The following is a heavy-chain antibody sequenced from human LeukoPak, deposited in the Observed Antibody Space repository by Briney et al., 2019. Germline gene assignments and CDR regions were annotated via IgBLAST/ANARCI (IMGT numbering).Heavy chain of an antibody. CDR1: GGSISSSSYY. D-gene: IGHD4-23*01. CDR2: IYYSGST. CDR3: ARRGGNSVRAHFDY. J-gene: IGHJ4*02. Sequence: SETLSLTCTVSGGSISSSSYYWGWIRQPPGKGLEWIGSIYYSGSTYYNPSLKSRVTISVDTSKNQFSLKLSSVTAADTAVHYCARRGGNSVRAHFDYWGQGTLVTVSS. V-gene: IGHV4-39*01.